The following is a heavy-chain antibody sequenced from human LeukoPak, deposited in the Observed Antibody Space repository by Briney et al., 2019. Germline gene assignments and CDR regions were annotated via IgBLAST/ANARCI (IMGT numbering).Heavy chain of an antibody. CDR1: GFTFSMYA. CDR2: MSVDGGGT. J-gene: IGHJ4*02. Sequence: PGGSLRLSCSASGFTFSMYAMSWVRQAPGKGLEWVSVMSVDGGGTYYADSVKGRFTISRDNSKSTLYLQMNSLRAEDTDVYYGAKDSVGVAGPDYCGQGSLVTVSS. CDR3: AKDSVGVAGPDY. D-gene: IGHD6-19*01. V-gene: IGHV3-23*01.